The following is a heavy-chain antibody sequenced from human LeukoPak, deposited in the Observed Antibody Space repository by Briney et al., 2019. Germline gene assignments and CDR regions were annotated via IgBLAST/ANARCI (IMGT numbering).Heavy chain of an antibody. V-gene: IGHV3-21*01. CDR1: GFTFSSYS. J-gene: IGHJ4*02. CDR3: ARSSYYYGSGSYSDY. CDR2: ISSSSSYI. D-gene: IGHD3-10*01. Sequence: GGSLRLSCAASGFTFSSYSMNWVRQAPGKGLEWVSSISSSSSYIYYADPVKGRFTISRDNAKNSLYLQMNSLRAEDTAVYYCARSSYYYGSGSYSDYWGQGTLVTVSS.